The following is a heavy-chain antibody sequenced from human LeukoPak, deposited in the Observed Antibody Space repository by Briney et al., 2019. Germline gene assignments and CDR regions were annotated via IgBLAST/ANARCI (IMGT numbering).Heavy chain of an antibody. D-gene: IGHD3-22*01. CDR3: ARRGYYDSSGYDY. CDR1: GFTFSSYE. J-gene: IGHJ4*02. Sequence: PGGSLRLSCAASGFTFSSYEMSWVRRAPGKGLEWVSSISGGSTDIYYADSVKGRFTISRDNAKNSLYLQINSLRAEDTAIYYCARRGYYDSSGYDYWGQGTLVTVSS. V-gene: IGHV3-48*03. CDR2: ISGGSTDI.